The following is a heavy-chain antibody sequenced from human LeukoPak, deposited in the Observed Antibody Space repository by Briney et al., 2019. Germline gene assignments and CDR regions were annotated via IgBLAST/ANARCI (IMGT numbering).Heavy chain of an antibody. CDR3: ARARLGAFDI. V-gene: IGHV3-30*01. Sequence: GRSLRLSCAASGFTFSSYAMHWVRQAPGKGLEWVAVISYDGSNKYYADSVKGRFTISRDNSKNTLYLQMNSLRAEDTAVYYCARARLGAFDIWGQGTMVTVSS. CDR1: GFTFSSYA. D-gene: IGHD6-25*01. J-gene: IGHJ3*02. CDR2: ISYDGSNK.